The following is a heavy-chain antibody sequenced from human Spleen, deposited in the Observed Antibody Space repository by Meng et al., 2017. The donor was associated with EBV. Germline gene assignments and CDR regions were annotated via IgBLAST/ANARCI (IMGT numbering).Heavy chain of an antibody. CDR3: ASPYGSGTGWFDP. D-gene: IGHD3-10*01. Sequence: QARQSGPGLVKPSETLSLTCAVSGGSIRSSNWWSWVRHPPGKGLEWIGSIYYSGSTYYNPSLKSRVTISVDTSKNQFSLKLSSVTAADTAVYYCASPYGSGTGWFDPWGQGTLVTVSS. V-gene: IGHV4-4*02. CDR2: IYYSGST. J-gene: IGHJ5*02. CDR1: GGSIRSSNW.